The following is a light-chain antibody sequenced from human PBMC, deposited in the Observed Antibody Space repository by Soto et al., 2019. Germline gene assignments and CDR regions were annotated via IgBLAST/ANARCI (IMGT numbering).Light chain of an antibody. CDR1: QDISNY. Sequence: DIQMTQSPSSLSASVGDRVTITCQASQDISNYLNWFQQKPGKAPKLLIYGASNLETGVPSRFSGSGSGTDFTFTISRLQPEDIATYCCQQYDNFPPFGGGTKVEIK. CDR2: GAS. V-gene: IGKV1-33*01. J-gene: IGKJ4*01. CDR3: QQYDNFPP.